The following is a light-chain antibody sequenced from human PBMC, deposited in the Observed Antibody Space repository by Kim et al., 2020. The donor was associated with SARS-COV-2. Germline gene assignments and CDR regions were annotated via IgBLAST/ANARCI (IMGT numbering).Light chain of an antibody. CDR1: QSVGYF. V-gene: IGKV3-11*01. CDR3: QQRDSWPLT. Sequence: LSPGERAPLSCRASQSVGYFLAWYQHKPGQSPRLVIYDAFNRATGIPDRFRGSGSGTDFTLTISSLEPGDFAVYYCQQRDSWPLTFGGGTKVDIK. CDR2: DAF. J-gene: IGKJ4*01.